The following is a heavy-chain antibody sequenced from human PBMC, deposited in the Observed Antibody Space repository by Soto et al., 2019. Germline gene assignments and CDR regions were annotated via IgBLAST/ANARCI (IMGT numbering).Heavy chain of an antibody. CDR1: GVSISSGNYY. V-gene: IGHV4-30-4*01. CDR3: AKMGTPATGLYFFDY. Sequence: SETLSLTCTVSGVSISSGNYYCSWIRQPPGKGLEWIGFISYSGSTYYNASLKSRFTISVDTSKNQFSLNLSFVTAADTAVYYCAKMGTPATGLYFFDYWGQGTLVTVSS. J-gene: IGHJ4*02. CDR2: ISYSGST. D-gene: IGHD1-7*01.